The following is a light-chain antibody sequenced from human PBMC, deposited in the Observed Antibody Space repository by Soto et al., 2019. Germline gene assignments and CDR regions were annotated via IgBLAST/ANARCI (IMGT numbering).Light chain of an antibody. CDR3: QKYSSYPYT. CDR2: KAS. CDR1: QSISGW. J-gene: IGKJ2*01. Sequence: DIQMTQSPSTLSASVGDRVTITCRASQSISGWLAWFQQKPGMAPKILIYKASNLESGVPSRFSGSGSGTEFTLTISCLQPDDFATYYCQKYSSYPYTFGQGTKLEVK. V-gene: IGKV1-5*03.